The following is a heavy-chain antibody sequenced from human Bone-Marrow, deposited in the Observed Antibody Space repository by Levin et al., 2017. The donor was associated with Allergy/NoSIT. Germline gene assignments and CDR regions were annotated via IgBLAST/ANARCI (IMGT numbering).Heavy chain of an antibody. J-gene: IGHJ4*02. V-gene: IGHV3-11*01. D-gene: IGHD5-18*01. CDR3: AREVTGGGSFDY. Sequence: LSLTCAASGFIFSDYYMSWIRQAPGKGLEWISYISNSGTTMKYADSVKGRFTISRDNAKNSLYLQMNSLRAEDTAVYYCAREVTGGGSFDYWGQGTLVTVSS. CDR2: ISNSGTTM. CDR1: GFIFSDYY.